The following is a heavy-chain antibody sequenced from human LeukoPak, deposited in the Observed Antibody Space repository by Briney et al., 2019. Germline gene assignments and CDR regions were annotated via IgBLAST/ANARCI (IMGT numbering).Heavy chain of an antibody. J-gene: IGHJ4*02. CDR1: GYTFSSYG. D-gene: IGHD2-21*01. V-gene: IGHV3-33*01. Sequence: PGGSLRLSCVASGYTFSSYGMHWVRQARGKGLQWVAVIWYDESKKYYTDSVKGRFTISRDVSKNTLYLQMNSLRAEDSAMYYCARDGGIGLDYWGQGTLVTVSS. CDR3: ARDGGIGLDY. CDR2: IWYDESKK.